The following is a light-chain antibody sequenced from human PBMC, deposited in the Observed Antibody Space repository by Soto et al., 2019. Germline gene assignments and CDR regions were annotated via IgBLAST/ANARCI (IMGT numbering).Light chain of an antibody. CDR1: SSNIGANYD. Sequence: QSVLTQPPSVSGAPGQRVTISCTGSSSNIGANYDVHWYQQIPGRAPKLLIYGNNNRPSGVPDRFSGSRSGTSASLAITGLQAEDEAHYDCHPYENSPKTGVFGVGTKLTAL. CDR3: HPYENSPKTGV. J-gene: IGLJ3*02. CDR2: GNN. V-gene: IGLV1-40*01.